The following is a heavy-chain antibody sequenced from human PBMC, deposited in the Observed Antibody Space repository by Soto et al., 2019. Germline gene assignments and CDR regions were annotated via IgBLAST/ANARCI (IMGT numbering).Heavy chain of an antibody. CDR1: GGSISSYY. D-gene: IGHD5-18*01. CDR2: IYYSGST. Sequence: SETLSLTCTVSGGSISSYYWSWIRQPPGKGLEWIGYIYYSGSTNYNPSLKSRVTISVDTSKNQFSLKLSSVTAADTAVYYCAREEYSKFDPWGQGTRVTVSS. CDR3: AREEYSKFDP. V-gene: IGHV4-59*01. J-gene: IGHJ5*02.